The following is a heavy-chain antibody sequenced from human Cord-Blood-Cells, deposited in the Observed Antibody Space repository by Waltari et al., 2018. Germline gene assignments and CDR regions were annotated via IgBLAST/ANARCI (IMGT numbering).Heavy chain of an antibody. V-gene: IGHV7-4-1*02. J-gene: IGHJ6*02. Sequence: QVQLVQSGSELKKPGASVKVSCKASGYTFTSYAMNWVRQAPGQGLEWTGWINTNTGNPTYAQGFTGRFVFSLDTSVSTAYLKISSLKAEDTAVYYCARDLVWFGELTGYYYGMDVWGQGTTVTVSS. CDR2: INTNTGNP. CDR3: ARDLVWFGELTGYYYGMDV. D-gene: IGHD3-10*01. CDR1: GYTFTSYA.